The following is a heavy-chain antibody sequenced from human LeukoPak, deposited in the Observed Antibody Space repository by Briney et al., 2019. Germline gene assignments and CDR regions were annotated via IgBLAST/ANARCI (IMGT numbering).Heavy chain of an antibody. J-gene: IGHJ4*02. CDR3: ARALGVTFDY. V-gene: IGHV6-1*01. Sequence: SQTLSLTCAISGDSVSSISATWNWIRQSPSRGLEWLGRTYYRSEWSNDYAVSVKSRITINPDTSKNQFSLQLNSVTPEDTAAYYCARALGVTFDYWGQGTLVTVSS. CDR2: TYYRSEWSN. D-gene: IGHD3-10*01. CDR1: GDSVSSISAT.